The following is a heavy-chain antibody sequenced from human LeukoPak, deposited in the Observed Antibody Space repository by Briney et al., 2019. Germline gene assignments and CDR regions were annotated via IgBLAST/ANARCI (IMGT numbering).Heavy chain of an antibody. Sequence: SETLSLTCTVSGGSISSSSYYWGWIRQPPGKGLEWIGSIYYSGSTYYNPSLKSRVTISVDTSKNQFSLKLSSVTAADTAVYYCARTPPSVVPAAKRDYYMDVWGKGTTVTVSS. J-gene: IGHJ6*03. CDR3: ARTPPSVVPAAKRDYYMDV. CDR2: IYYSGST. D-gene: IGHD2-2*01. CDR1: GGSISSSSYY. V-gene: IGHV4-39*07.